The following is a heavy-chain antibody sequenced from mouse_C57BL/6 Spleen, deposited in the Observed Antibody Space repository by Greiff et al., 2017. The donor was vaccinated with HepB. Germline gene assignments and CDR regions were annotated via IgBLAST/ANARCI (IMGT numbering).Heavy chain of an antibody. D-gene: IGHD2-1*01. CDR2: IWSGGST. V-gene: IGHV2-2*01. CDR3: ASRLYYIAY. CDR1: GFSLTSYG. J-gene: IGHJ3*01. Sequence: VQLQQSGPGLVQPSQSLSITCTVSGFSLTSYGVHWVRQSPGKGLEWLGVIWSGGSTDYNAAFISRLSISKDNSKSQVFFKMNSLQADDTAIYYWASRLYYIAYWGQGTLVTVSA.